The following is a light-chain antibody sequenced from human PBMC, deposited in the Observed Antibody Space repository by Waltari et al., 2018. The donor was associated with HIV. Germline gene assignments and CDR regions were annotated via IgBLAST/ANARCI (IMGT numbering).Light chain of an antibody. CDR2: GAS. CDR3: QQYGTSQWT. J-gene: IGKJ1*01. V-gene: IGKV3-20*01. CDR1: QSVTSNS. Sequence: EIVLTQSPGTLSLSPGERAALSCRASQSVTSNSLAWYQQKPGRAPRLLISGASNRASGIPDRFSGSGAGTDFTLTISRLEPEDFAVYYCQQYGTSQWTFGRGTKVEI.